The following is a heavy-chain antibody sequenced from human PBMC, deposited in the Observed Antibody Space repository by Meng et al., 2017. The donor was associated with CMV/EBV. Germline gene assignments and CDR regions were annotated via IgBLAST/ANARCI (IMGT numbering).Heavy chain of an antibody. V-gene: IGHV3-30-3*01. CDR1: GFTFSSYA. CDR3: VRRESTSCYRSCGMDV. Sequence: GESLKISCAASGFTFSSYAMHWVRQAPGKGLEWVAVISYDGSNKYYADSVKGRFTISRDNSKNTLYLQMNSLRAEDTAVYYCVRRESTSCYRSCGMDVWGQGTTVTVSS. CDR2: ISYDGSNK. D-gene: IGHD2-2*02. J-gene: IGHJ6*02.